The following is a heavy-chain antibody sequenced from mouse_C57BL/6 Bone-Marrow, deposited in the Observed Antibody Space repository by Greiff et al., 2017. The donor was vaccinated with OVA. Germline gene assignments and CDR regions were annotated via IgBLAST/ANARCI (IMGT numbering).Heavy chain of an antibody. V-gene: IGHV1-54*01. CDR2: INPGSGGT. CDR3: ARWGYYGCAY. J-gene: IGHJ3*01. D-gene: IGHD2-3*01. CDR1: GYAFTNYL. Sequence: QVQLQQSGAELVRPGTSVKVSCKASGYAFTNYLIEWVKQRPGQGLEWIGVINPGSGGTNYNEKFKGKATLTADKSSSTAYMQLSSLTSEDSAVYFCARWGYYGCAYWGQGTLVTVSA.